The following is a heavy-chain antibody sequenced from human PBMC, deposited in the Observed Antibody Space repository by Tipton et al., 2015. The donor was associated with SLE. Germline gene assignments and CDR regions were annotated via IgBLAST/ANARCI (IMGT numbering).Heavy chain of an antibody. V-gene: IGHV4-34*01. CDR1: GGSFSGYY. J-gene: IGHJ3*02. Sequence: TLSLTCAVYGGSFSGYYWSWIRQPPGKGLEWIGEINHSGSTNYNPSLKSRVTISVDTPKNQFSLKLSSVTAADTAVYYCARRRVSHAFDIWGQGTMVTVSS. CDR2: INHSGST. CDR3: ARRRVSHAFDI. D-gene: IGHD6-13*01.